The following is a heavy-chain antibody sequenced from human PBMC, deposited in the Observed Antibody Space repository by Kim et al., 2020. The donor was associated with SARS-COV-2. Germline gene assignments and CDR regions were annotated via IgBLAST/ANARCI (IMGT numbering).Heavy chain of an antibody. J-gene: IGHJ4*02. D-gene: IGHD3-22*01. Sequence: YADTVKGRFTISRDNAQSTLYLQMNSLRAEDTAAYYCARGSGYYGFDYWGQGILVTVSS. V-gene: IGHV3-74*01. CDR3: ARGSGYYGFDY.